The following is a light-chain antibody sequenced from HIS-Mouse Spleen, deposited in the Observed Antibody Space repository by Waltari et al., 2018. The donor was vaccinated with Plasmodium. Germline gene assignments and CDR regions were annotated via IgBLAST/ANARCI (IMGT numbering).Light chain of an antibody. Sequence: IVMTQSPATLSVSPGERATLSCRASQSVCSNLAWYQQKPGQAPRLLIYGASTRATGIPARFSGSGSGTEFTLTISSLQSEDFAVYYCQQYNNWSFTFGPGTKVDIK. V-gene: IGKV3-15*01. CDR3: QQYNNWSFT. CDR2: GAS. J-gene: IGKJ3*01. CDR1: QSVCSN.